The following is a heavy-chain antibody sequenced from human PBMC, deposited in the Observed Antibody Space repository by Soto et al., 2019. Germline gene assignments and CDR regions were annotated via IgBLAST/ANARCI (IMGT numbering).Heavy chain of an antibody. J-gene: IGHJ6*02. D-gene: IGHD6-13*01. CDR1: GGTFSSYA. CDR2: IIPIFGTA. Sequence: SVKVSCKASGGTFSSYAISWVRQAPGQGLEWMGGIIPIFGTANYAQKFQGRVTITADESTSTAYMELSSLRSEDTAVYYCATRGYSSSWYDGMDVWGQGTTVTVSS. V-gene: IGHV1-69*13. CDR3: ATRGYSSSWYDGMDV.